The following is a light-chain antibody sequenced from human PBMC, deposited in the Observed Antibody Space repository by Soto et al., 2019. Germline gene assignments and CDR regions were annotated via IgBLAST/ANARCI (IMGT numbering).Light chain of an antibody. CDR2: DAS. J-gene: IGKJ4*01. CDR1: QTSSNW. CDR3: QQYNTYPLT. Sequence: DIQMTQCPSTLSASVGDTVTITCRASQTSSNWLAWYQQKPGKAPKVLIYDASTLDGGVPSRFSGRRSGTDFTLTISSLQPSDFATYYCQQYNTYPLTFGGGTKVDNK. V-gene: IGKV1-5*01.